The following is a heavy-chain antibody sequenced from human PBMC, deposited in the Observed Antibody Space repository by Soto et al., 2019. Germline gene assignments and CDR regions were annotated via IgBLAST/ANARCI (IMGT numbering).Heavy chain of an antibody. V-gene: IGHV5-51*01. CDR1: GYSFTSKW. CDR2: IYPGDSDT. Sequence: GESLKISCKGSGYSFTSKWIGWVRQMPGKGLEWVGIIYPGDSDTRYSPSFQGQVTISADKSISTAYLQWSSLRASDTAMYYCARYYDSSGYDYYYYGMDVWGQGTTVTVSS. CDR3: ARYYDSSGYDYYYYGMDV. D-gene: IGHD3-22*01. J-gene: IGHJ6*02.